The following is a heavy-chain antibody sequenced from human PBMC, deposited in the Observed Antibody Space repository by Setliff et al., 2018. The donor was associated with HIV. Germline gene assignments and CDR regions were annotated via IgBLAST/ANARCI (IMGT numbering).Heavy chain of an antibody. CDR1: GFSLSTSGVG. CDR2: IYWDDDK. Sequence: SGPTLVNPTQTLTLTCTFSGFSLSTSGVGVGWIRQPPGKVLEWLALIYWDDDKRYSPSLESRLTITKDTSKNQVVLTMTNMDPVDTATYYCAHSYCSSTSCYPHYYYYMDVWGKGTTVTVSS. J-gene: IGHJ6*03. V-gene: IGHV2-5*02. CDR3: AHSYCSSTSCYPHYYYYMDV. D-gene: IGHD2-2*01.